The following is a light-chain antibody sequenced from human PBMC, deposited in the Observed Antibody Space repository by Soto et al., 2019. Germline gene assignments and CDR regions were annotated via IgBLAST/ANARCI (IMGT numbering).Light chain of an antibody. Sequence: DIQMTQSPSTLSASVGDRVTITCRASQSISAWLAWYQQKPEKAPKLLIYKASSLESGVPSRFSGSGSGTEFTLTLSSLQPDDFATYYCQQYDSYPVTFGQGTKLEIK. J-gene: IGKJ2*01. CDR1: QSISAW. V-gene: IGKV1-5*03. CDR3: QQYDSYPVT. CDR2: KAS.